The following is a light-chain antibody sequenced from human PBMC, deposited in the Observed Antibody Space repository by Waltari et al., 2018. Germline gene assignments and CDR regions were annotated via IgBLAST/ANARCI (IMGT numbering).Light chain of an antibody. Sequence: YELTQPPSVSVSPGQTARNTCPGDALPKHYAYWFQQKPGQAPVLVTCKDSERPSGIPERFSGSSSGTTVTLTSSGVQAEDEADYYCQSTDSSGSYRVFGGGTKLTVL. J-gene: IGLJ2*01. CDR1: ALPKHY. CDR3: QSTDSSGSYRV. CDR2: KDS. V-gene: IGLV3-25*03.